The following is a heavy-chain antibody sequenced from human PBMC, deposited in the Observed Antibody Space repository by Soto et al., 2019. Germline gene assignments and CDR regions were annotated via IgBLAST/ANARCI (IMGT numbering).Heavy chain of an antibody. CDR1: GFTFSSYS. D-gene: IGHD3-16*02. J-gene: IGHJ4*02. CDR2: ISSSSSYI. CDR3: ARHTFGGVIVYYFDY. V-gene: IGHV3-21*01. Sequence: GGSLRLSCAASGFTFSSYSMNWVRQAPGKGLEWVSSISSSSSYIYYADSVKGRFTISRDNAKNSLYLQMNSLRAEDTALYYCARHTFGGVIVYYFDYWGQGTLVTVSS.